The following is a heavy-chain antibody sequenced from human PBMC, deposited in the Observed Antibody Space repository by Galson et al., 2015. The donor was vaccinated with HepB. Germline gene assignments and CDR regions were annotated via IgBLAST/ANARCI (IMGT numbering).Heavy chain of an antibody. V-gene: IGHV3-53*01. Sequence: SLRLSCAASGFSVNDNNMCWVRQAPGKGLEWVSVVHGNGDIYYADSVKGRLSTSRDIRMNTLSLHMKSLRAEDTAMYYCASFGGSYLGGWGQGTLVTVSS. CDR3: ASFGGSYLGG. CDR1: GFSVNDNN. D-gene: IGHD3-16*02. J-gene: IGHJ4*02. CDR2: VHGNGDI.